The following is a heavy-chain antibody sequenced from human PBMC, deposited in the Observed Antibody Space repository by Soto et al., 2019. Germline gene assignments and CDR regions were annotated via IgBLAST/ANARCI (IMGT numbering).Heavy chain of an antibody. V-gene: IGHV1-8*01. CDR3: ARGSDWDYYYYYYMAV. Sequence: ASVKVSCKASGYTFTSYDTNWVRQSTGQGLEWMGWMNPNSGNTGYAQKFQGRVTMTRNTSISTAYMELSSLRSEDTAVYYCARGSDWDYYYYYYMAVWGKGTTVTVSS. CDR2: MNPNSGNT. D-gene: IGHD2-21*01. J-gene: IGHJ6*03. CDR1: GYTFTSYD.